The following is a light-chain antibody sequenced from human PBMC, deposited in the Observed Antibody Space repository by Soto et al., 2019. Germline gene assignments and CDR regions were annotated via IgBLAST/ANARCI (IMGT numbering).Light chain of an antibody. Sequence: QSVLTQPPSVSAAPGQKVTISCSGSSSNIGNDYVSWYQQLPGTAPKLLIYENNKRPSEIPDRFSASKSGTSATLDITGLQTGDEADYYCLAWDSRLSGVLFGGGTELTVL. J-gene: IGLJ3*02. CDR1: SSNIGNDY. CDR3: LAWDSRLSGVL. CDR2: ENN. V-gene: IGLV1-51*01.